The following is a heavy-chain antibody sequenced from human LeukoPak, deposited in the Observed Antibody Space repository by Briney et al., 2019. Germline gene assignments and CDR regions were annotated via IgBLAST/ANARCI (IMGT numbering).Heavy chain of an antibody. CDR3: TRTSMLAAFDY. CDR1: GFTFSGSA. D-gene: IGHD2/OR15-2a*01. J-gene: IGHJ4*02. Sequence: SGGSLRLSCAASGFTFSGSAMHWVRQASGKGLEWVGRIRSKANNYATAYAASVKGRFTVSRDDSNNTAYLQMNSLRTEDTAVYYCTRTSMLAAFDYWGQGTLVTVSP. CDR2: IRSKANNYAT. V-gene: IGHV3-73*01.